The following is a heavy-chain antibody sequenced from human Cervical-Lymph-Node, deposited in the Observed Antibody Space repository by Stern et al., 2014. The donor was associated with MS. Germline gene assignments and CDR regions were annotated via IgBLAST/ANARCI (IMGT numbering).Heavy chain of an antibody. CDR3: ARGYGEYYYGMDV. CDR1: GYTFTSYD. D-gene: IGHD4-17*01. J-gene: IGHJ6*02. CDR2: INPNTSDT. V-gene: IGHV1-8*01. Sequence: QVQLVESGAEVRKPGASVKVSCKTSGYTFTSYDINWVRQAPGQGLEWMGYINPNTSDTGYAQQFQGRVAITRKNSIGAAYMELSSLRSEDTAVYFCARGYGEYYYGMDVWGQGTTVTVPS.